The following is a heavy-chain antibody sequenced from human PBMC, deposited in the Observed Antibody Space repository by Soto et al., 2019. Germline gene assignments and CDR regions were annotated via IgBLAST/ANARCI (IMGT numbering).Heavy chain of an antibody. Sequence: PSDTLSLTCAVTSASIISGGYSWSWIRQPPGKGLEWIGYIYHSGSTYYNPSLKSRVTISVDRSKNQFSLKLSSVTAADTAVYYCARDRSGSYYPSFFDYWGQGTLVTVS. CDR1: SASIISGGYS. J-gene: IGHJ4*02. CDR2: IYHSGST. CDR3: ARDRSGSYYPSFFDY. V-gene: IGHV4-30-2*01. D-gene: IGHD1-26*01.